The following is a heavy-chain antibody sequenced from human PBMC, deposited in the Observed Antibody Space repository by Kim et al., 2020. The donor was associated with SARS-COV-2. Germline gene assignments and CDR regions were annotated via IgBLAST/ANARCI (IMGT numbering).Heavy chain of an antibody. D-gene: IGHD6-6*01. V-gene: IGHV4-34*01. CDR2: INHSGSS. CDR1: GGSFSGYY. J-gene: IGHJ6*03. CDR3: AISISYSSWYYYYYFYM. Sequence: SETLSLTCAVYGGSFSGYYWSWIRQPPGKGLEWIGEINHSGSSNYNPSLKSRVTISVDTSKNQFPLKLSSLTAADTAVYYCAISISYSSWYYYYYFYM.